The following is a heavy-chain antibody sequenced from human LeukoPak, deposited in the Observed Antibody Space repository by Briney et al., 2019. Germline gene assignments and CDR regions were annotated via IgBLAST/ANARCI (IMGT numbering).Heavy chain of an antibody. CDR1: GGSVSSSSYY. CDR3: ARASRGHDY. Sequence: PSETLSLTCTVSGGSVSSSSYYWGWIRQPPGKGLEWIGYIYYSGSTNYNPSLKSRVTISVDTSKNQFSLKLSSVTAADTAVYYCARASRGHDYWGQGTLVTVSS. D-gene: IGHD3-10*01. CDR2: IYYSGST. J-gene: IGHJ4*02. V-gene: IGHV4-61*01.